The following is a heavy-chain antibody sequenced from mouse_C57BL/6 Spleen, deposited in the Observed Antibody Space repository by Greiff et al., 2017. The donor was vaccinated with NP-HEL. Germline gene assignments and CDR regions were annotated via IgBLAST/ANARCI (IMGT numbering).Heavy chain of an antibody. CDR1: GYTFTSYW. Sequence: VQLQQSGTVLARPGASVKMSCKTSGYTFTSYWMHWVKQRPGQGLEWIGAIYPGNSDTSYNQKFKGTAKLTAVTSASTAYMELSSLTNEDSAVYYCTRGHYGSSYGFAYWGQGTLVTVSA. D-gene: IGHD1-1*01. V-gene: IGHV1-5*01. J-gene: IGHJ3*01. CDR3: TRGHYGSSYGFAY. CDR2: IYPGNSDT.